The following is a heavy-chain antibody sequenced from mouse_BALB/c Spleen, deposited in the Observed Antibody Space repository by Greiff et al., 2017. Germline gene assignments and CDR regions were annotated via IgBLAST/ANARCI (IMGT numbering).Heavy chain of an antibody. D-gene: IGHD2-14*01. CDR1: GFTFSSYA. CDR3: ARERRYDGFDY. V-gene: IGHV5-6-5*01. J-gene: IGHJ2*01. Sequence: DVQLQESGGGLVKPGGSLKLSCAASGFTFSSYAMSWVRQTPEKRLEWVASISSGGSTYYPDSVKGRFTISRDNARNILYLQMSSLRSEDTAMYYCARERRYDGFDYWGQGTTLTVSS. CDR2: ISSGGST.